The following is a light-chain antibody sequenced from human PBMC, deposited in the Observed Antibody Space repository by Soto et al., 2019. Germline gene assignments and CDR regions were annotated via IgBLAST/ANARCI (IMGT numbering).Light chain of an antibody. V-gene: IGLV2-18*02. Sequence: QAVLTQPPSVSGSPGQSVAISCTGTSSDVGSYNRVSWYQQPPGTAPKLLIYEVSNRPSGVPDRFSGSKSGNTASLTISGLQAEDEADYYCSSFTSSSTDVFGTGNKVTVL. CDR2: EVS. J-gene: IGLJ1*01. CDR1: SSDVGSYNR. CDR3: SSFTSSSTDV.